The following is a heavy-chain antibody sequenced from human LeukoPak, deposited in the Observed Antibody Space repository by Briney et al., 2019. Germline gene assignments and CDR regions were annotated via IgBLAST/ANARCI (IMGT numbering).Heavy chain of an antibody. D-gene: IGHD3-3*01. Sequence: PSETLSLTCAVCTDSNSSGYYWGWIRPPPGKGLEWIGSIHHSGSTYYNPSIKSRVIISVDTSKNQFSLKLSSVTAADTAVYYCARDQRVVTVLDCWGQGTLVTVSS. J-gene: IGHJ4*02. CDR3: ARDQRVVTVLDC. V-gene: IGHV4-38-2*02. CDR2: IHHSGST. CDR1: TDSNSSGYY.